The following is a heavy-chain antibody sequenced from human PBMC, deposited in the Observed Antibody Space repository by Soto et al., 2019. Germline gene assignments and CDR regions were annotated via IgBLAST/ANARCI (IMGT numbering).Heavy chain of an antibody. CDR3: ARTLGAVTGLAWLDY. D-gene: IGHD6-19*01. CDR1: GYTFTGSY. CDR2: INPNNGVT. J-gene: IGHJ4*02. Sequence: QVQLVQSGAEVKKPGASVKVSCKASGYTFTGSYMHWVRQAPGQGLEWMGWINPNNGVTNYVQKFQGRVTLTRDTSISTAYMELTRVISDDTAVYYCARTLGAVTGLAWLDYWGQGTLVTVSS. V-gene: IGHV1-2*02.